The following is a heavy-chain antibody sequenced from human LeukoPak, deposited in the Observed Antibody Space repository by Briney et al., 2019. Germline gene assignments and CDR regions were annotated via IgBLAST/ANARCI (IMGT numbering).Heavy chain of an antibody. CDR2: ISGNTGST. J-gene: IGHJ4*02. Sequence: GGSLRLSCAVSGFTFSSYAMSWVRQAPGKGLEWVSAISGNTGSTYYADSVKGRFTISRDNSKNTLYLQMNSLRAEDTAVYYCAKGHLAHEQLIRSPFDYWGQGTLVTVSS. V-gene: IGHV3-23*01. CDR1: GFTFSSYA. CDR3: AKGHLAHEQLIRSPFDY. D-gene: IGHD3-16*01.